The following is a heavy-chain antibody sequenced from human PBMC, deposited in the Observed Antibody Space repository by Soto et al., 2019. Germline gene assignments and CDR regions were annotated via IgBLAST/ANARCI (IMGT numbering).Heavy chain of an antibody. CDR3: ARDLYSSSFFWFDA. Sequence: QVHLVQSGAEVKKPGASVKVSCKAYGYNFTQYTIHWVRQAPGQRLEWMGWITAGDGKTQYSKKFQTRVTIRSDVSATTVYMDLNSLRSEDTAVYYCARDLYSSSFFWFDAWGRGTLVIVSS. V-gene: IGHV1-3*01. CDR1: GYNFTQYT. J-gene: IGHJ5*02. CDR2: ITAGDGKT. D-gene: IGHD2-2*01.